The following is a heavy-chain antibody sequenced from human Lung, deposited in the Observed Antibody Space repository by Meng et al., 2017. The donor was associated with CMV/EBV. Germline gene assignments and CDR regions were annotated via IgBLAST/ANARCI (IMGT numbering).Heavy chain of an antibody. CDR3: ARVGQWLPIDY. CDR2: IYHSGST. Sequence: QGQLQESGPGLVKPSGTPALTCAGAGGSISSSNWWSWVRQPPGKGLELIGEIYHSGSTNYNPSLKSRVTISVDKSKNQFSLNLSSVTAADTAVYYCARVGQWLPIDYWGQGTLVTVSS. D-gene: IGHD6-19*01. V-gene: IGHV4-4*02. J-gene: IGHJ4*02. CDR1: GGSISSSNW.